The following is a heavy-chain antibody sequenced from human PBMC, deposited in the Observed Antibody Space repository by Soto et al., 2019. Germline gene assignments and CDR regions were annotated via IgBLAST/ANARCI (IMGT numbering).Heavy chain of an antibody. CDR2: INHSGST. CDR3: ARGGGYDFWSGYYGYFDY. J-gene: IGHJ4*02. V-gene: IGHV4-34*01. D-gene: IGHD3-3*01. Sequence: PSETLSLTCAVYGGSFSGYYWSWIRQPPGKWLEWIGEINHSGSTNYNPSLKSRVTISVDTSKNQFSLKLSSVTAADTAVYYCARGGGYDFWSGYYGYFDYWGQGXLVTVYS. CDR1: GGSFSGYY.